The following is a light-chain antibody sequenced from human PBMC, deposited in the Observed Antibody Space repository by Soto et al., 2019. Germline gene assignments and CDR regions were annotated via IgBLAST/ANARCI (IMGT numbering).Light chain of an antibody. CDR3: QQRSNWPLT. J-gene: IGKJ4*01. CDR2: DAS. V-gene: IGKV3-11*01. Sequence: EIVLTQSPATLSLSPGERATLSCRASQSVSSYLAWYQQKPGQSPRLLIYDASNRATAIPARFSGSGSGTDLTLTISSLETEDFAVYYCQQRSNWPLTFGGGTKVEIK. CDR1: QSVSSY.